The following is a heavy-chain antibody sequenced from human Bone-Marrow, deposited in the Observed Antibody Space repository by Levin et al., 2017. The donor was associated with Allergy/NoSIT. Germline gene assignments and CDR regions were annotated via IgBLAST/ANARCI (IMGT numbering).Heavy chain of an antibody. V-gene: IGHV4-61*03. J-gene: IGHJ3*02. CDR1: GGSVRGENYY. Sequence: SETLSLTCSVSGGSVRGENYYWSWIRQPPGKRLEWIGYISYSGVTTYSPSLESRVAISLGASENHFSLRLSSLTAADTAVYYCARDHGDSSDAFAIWGQGTMVTVSS. CDR3: ARDHGDSSDAFAI. D-gene: IGHD4-17*01. CDR2: ISYSGVT.